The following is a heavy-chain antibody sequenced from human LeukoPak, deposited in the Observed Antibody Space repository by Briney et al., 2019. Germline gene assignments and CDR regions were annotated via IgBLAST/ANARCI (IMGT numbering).Heavy chain of an antibody. D-gene: IGHD6-19*01. Sequence: GRSLRLSCAASGFTLSSYAMHWVRQAPGKGLEWVAVISYDGSNKYYADSVKGRFTISRDNSKNTLYLQMNSLRADDTAVYYCAGQWLVNEEAFDPWGQGTLVTVSS. V-gene: IGHV3-30-3*01. CDR1: GFTLSSYA. CDR2: ISYDGSNK. J-gene: IGHJ5*02. CDR3: AGQWLVNEEAFDP.